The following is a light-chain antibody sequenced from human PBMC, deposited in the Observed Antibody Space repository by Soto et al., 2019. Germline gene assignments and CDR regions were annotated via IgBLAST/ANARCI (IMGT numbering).Light chain of an antibody. Sequence: DIQMTQSPSSLSVSVGDRVTITCRASQGISNYLAWYQQKPGKVPKLLFYAASTLQPGVPSRFSGSGSGTDFTLTISSLQPEDVATYYSQKYDGAPWTFGQGTKVEIK. CDR1: QGISNY. V-gene: IGKV1-27*01. CDR3: QKYDGAPWT. CDR2: AAS. J-gene: IGKJ1*01.